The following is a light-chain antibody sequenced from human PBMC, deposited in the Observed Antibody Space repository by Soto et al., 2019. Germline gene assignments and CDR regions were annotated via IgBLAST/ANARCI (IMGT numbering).Light chain of an antibody. V-gene: IGKV3-15*01. J-gene: IGKJ5*01. CDR2: GAS. CDR1: QSVSSN. CDR3: QQYTNWPPNT. Sequence: IVMTQSPATLSVSPGGRATLSCRASQSVSSNLAWYQQKPGQAPRLLIYGASTRATGVPARFSGRGSGTEFTLTISSLQSEDFAVYYCQQYTNWPPNTFGQGTRLGIK.